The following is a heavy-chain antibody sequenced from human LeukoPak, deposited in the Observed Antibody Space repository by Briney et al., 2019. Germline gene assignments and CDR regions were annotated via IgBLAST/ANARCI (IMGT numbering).Heavy chain of an antibody. CDR1: GYSFTSYW. Sequence: GESLKISCKGSGYSFTSYWIGWVRQMPGKGLEWMGIIYPGDSDTRYSPSFQGQVTISADKSISTAYLQWSSLKASDTAMYYCAMSLKAAAGHYGMDVWGQGTTVTVSS. D-gene: IGHD6-13*01. CDR2: IYPGDSDT. CDR3: AMSLKAAAGHYGMDV. J-gene: IGHJ6*02. V-gene: IGHV5-51*01.